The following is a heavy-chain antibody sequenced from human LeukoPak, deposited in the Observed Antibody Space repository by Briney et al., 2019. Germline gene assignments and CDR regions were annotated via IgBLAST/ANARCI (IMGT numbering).Heavy chain of an antibody. Sequence: SETLSLTCTVSGGSISSYYWSWIRQPPGKGLEWIGNIYYSGSTNYNPSLKSRVTISLDRSKKQFSLKLSSVTAADTAVYYCARAPGYSYGTGGYYFDYWGQGTLVTVSS. D-gene: IGHD5-18*01. V-gene: IGHV4-59*01. CDR1: GGSISSYY. CDR2: IYYSGST. CDR3: ARAPGYSYGTGGYYFDY. J-gene: IGHJ4*02.